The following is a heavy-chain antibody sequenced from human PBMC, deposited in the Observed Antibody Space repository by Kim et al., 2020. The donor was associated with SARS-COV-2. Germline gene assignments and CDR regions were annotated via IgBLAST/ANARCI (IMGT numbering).Heavy chain of an antibody. CDR2: ISSSSSTI. CDR1: GFTFSSYS. V-gene: IGHV3-48*04. D-gene: IGHD5-18*01. Sequence: GGSLRLSCAASGFTFSSYSMNWVRQAPGKGLEWVSYISSSSSTIYYADSVKGRFTISRDNAKNSLYLQMNSLRAEDTAVYYCARRGRGYSYGSDFDYWGQGTLVTVSS. J-gene: IGHJ4*02. CDR3: ARRGRGYSYGSDFDY.